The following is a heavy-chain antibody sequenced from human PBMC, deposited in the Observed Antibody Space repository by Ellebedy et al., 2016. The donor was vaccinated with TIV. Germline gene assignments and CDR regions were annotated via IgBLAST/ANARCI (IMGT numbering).Heavy chain of an antibody. D-gene: IGHD6-13*01. CDR1: GFTFSSYW. J-gene: IGHJ4*02. V-gene: IGHV3-7*03. CDR3: ARGSYIERIAHQFDY. Sequence: PGGSLRLSCAASGFTFSSYWMSWVRQAPGKGLEWVANIKQDGSEKYYVDSVKGRFTISRDNAKNSLYLQMNSLRAEDTAVYYCARGSYIERIAHQFDYWGQGTLVTVSS. CDR2: IKQDGSEK.